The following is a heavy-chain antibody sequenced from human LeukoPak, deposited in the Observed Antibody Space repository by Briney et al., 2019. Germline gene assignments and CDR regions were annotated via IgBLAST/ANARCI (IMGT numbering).Heavy chain of an antibody. CDR3: AKDFRSRYDTAHYYYYGMDV. Sequence: GGSLRHSCAASGFTFSSYAMSWVRQAPGKGLEWVSAISGSGGSTYYADSVKGRFTISRDNSKNTLYLQMNSLRAEDTAVYYCAKDFRSRYDTAHYYYYGMDVWGQGTTATVSS. D-gene: IGHD6-13*01. V-gene: IGHV3-23*01. J-gene: IGHJ6*02. CDR1: GFTFSSYA. CDR2: ISGSGGST.